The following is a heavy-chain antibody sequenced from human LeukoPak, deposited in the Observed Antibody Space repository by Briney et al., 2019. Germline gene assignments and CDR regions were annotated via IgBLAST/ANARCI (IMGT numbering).Heavy chain of an antibody. D-gene: IGHD2-21*02. CDR1: GFTFSSYW. V-gene: IGHV3-7*01. CDR3: ARDVCGGDCYFDY. Sequence: GGPLRLSCAASGFTFSSYWMSWVRQAPGKGLGGVANIKQEGSEKDYVGSLKGRFTISSDNAKHSLYLQMNSLRAEDTAVYYCARDVCGGDCYFDYWGQGTLVTVSS. CDR2: IKQEGSEK. J-gene: IGHJ4*02.